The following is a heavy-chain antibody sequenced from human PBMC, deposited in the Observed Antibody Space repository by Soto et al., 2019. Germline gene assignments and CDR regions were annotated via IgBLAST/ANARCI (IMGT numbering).Heavy chain of an antibody. CDR2: ISYDGSDI. V-gene: IGHV3-30*03. J-gene: IGHJ4*02. CDR1: GFIFSNYG. D-gene: IGHD3-10*02. CDR3: AIVRVADSSLDH. Sequence: QVQLVESGGGVVQPGRSLRLSCVGSGFIFSNYGMHWVRQAPGKGLEWVAFISYDGSDILYADSVKGRFTSSRDNSKSTLFLHMNRPTAEDTAIYFCAIVRVADSSLDHWGQGTLVTVSS.